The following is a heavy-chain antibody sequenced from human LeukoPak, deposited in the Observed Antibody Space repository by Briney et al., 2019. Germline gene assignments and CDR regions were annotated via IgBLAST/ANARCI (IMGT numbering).Heavy chain of an antibody. Sequence: PSETLSLTCTVSGGSLSSSSYYWSWIRQPPGKGLEWIGYIYYSGSTNYNPSLKSRVTISVDTSKNQFSLKLSSVTAADTAVYYCARGGSGSYSLPFDYWGQGTLVTVSS. J-gene: IGHJ4*02. CDR1: GGSLSSSSYY. CDR3: ARGGSGSYSLPFDY. D-gene: IGHD3-10*01. CDR2: IYYSGST. V-gene: IGHV4-61*01.